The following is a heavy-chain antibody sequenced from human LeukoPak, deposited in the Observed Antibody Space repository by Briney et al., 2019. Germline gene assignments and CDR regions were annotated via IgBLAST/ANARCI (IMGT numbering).Heavy chain of an antibody. D-gene: IGHD3-10*01. V-gene: IGHV3-23*01. Sequence: GGSLILSCAASGFTFSRYGMSWVRQAPGKGLEWVSAISGSGGSTYYADSVKGRFTISRDNSKNTLYLQMNSLRAEDTAVYYCANDIPLRGGDVWGKGTTVTVSS. CDR3: ANDIPLRGGDV. J-gene: IGHJ6*04. CDR1: GFTFSRYG. CDR2: ISGSGGST.